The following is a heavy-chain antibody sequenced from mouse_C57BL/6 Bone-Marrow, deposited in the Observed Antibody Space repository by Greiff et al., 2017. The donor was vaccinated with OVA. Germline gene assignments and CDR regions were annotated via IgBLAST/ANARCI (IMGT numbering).Heavy chain of an antibody. CDR3: AREWYYGSLWYFDV. CDR1: GYTFTSYW. CDR2: LAPSDSYT. Sequence: QVQLKQPGAELVMPGASVKLSCKASGYTFTSYWMHWVKQRPGQGLEWIGALAPSDSYTNYNQKFKVTSTLTVDKSASTAYIQLSSLTSEDSAVYYCAREWYYGSLWYFDVWGTGTTVTVSS. D-gene: IGHD1-1*01. J-gene: IGHJ1*03. V-gene: IGHV1-69*01.